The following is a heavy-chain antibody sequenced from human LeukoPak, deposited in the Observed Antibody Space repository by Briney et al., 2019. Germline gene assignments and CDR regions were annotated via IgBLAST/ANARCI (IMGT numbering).Heavy chain of an antibody. Sequence: PSETLSLTCAVYGESFSGYYWSWIRQPPGKGLEWIGEINHSGSTNYNASLKSRVTISVDTSKSQFSLKLSSVTAADTAVYYCYSSGWSLWGQGTLVTVSS. D-gene: IGHD6-19*01. CDR2: INHSGST. CDR1: GESFSGYY. V-gene: IGHV4-34*01. J-gene: IGHJ4*02. CDR3: YSSGWSL.